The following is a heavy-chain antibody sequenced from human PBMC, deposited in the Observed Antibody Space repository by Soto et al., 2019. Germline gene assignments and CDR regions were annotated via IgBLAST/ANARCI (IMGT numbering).Heavy chain of an antibody. Sequence: EVQLVESGGGLVQSGGSLRLSCAASGFTFSSYWMSWVRQGPGKGPEWVANIKQDGSEIYYVDSVKGRFTISIDNAKSSLYLQMTSLRAEDTAVYHCAKSLSAIPGDSWGQGTLVTVSS. CDR1: GFTFSSYW. V-gene: IGHV3-7*05. D-gene: IGHD2-2*01. J-gene: IGHJ4*02. CDR2: IKQDGSEI. CDR3: AKSLSAIPGDS.